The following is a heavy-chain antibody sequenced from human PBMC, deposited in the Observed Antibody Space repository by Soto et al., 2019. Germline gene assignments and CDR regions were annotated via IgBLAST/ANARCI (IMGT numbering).Heavy chain of an antibody. J-gene: IGHJ3*02. CDR1: GFTFSSYA. CDR3: ARDGGGAHGNAFDI. D-gene: IGHD3-16*01. CDR2: ISYDGSNK. Sequence: GGSLRLSCAASGFTFSSYAMHWVRQAPGKGLEWVAVISYDGSNKYYADSVKGRFTISRDNSKNTLYLQMNSLRAEDTAVYYCARDGGGAHGNAFDIWGQGTMVTVSS. V-gene: IGHV3-30-3*01.